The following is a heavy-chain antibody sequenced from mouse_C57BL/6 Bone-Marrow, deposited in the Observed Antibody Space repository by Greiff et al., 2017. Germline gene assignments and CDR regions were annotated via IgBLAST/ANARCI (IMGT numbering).Heavy chain of an antibody. V-gene: IGHV1-9*01. Sequence: QVQLKESGAELMKPGASVKLSCKATGYTFTGYWIEWVKQRPGHGLEWIGEILPGSGSTNYNEKFKGKATFTADTSSNTAYMQISSLTTEDSAIYYCATIYYDYDAFAYWGQGTLVTVSA. CDR1: GYTFTGYW. CDR3: ATIYYDYDAFAY. D-gene: IGHD2-4*01. CDR2: ILPGSGST. J-gene: IGHJ3*01.